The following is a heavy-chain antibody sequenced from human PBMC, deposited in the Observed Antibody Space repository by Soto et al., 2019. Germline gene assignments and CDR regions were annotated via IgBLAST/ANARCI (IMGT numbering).Heavy chain of an antibody. CDR2: ISYDGSNK. CDR1: GFTFSSYG. CDR3: AKEEIAVAGPSYFDY. V-gene: IGHV3-30*18. D-gene: IGHD6-19*01. J-gene: IGHJ4*02. Sequence: GGSLRLSCAASGFTFSSYGMHWVSQAPGKGLEWVAVISYDGSNKYYADSVKGRFTISRDNSKNTLYLQMNSLRAEDTAVYYCAKEEIAVAGPSYFDYWGQGTLVTVSS.